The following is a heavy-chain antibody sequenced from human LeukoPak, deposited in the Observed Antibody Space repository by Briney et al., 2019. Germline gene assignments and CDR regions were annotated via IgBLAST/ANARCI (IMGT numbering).Heavy chain of an antibody. D-gene: IGHD2-2*01. V-gene: IGHV3-23*01. Sequence: GGSLRLSCAASGFTFSNYAMNWVRQAPGRGLEWVSLIGGSTGSTYYADSVKGRFSIAKDNYKNTVYLQMNRLRAEDTAVYYCANLIVVIPARGARMDVWGQGTTVTVSS. J-gene: IGHJ6*02. CDR1: GFTFSNYA. CDR3: ANLIVVIPARGARMDV. CDR2: IGGSTGST.